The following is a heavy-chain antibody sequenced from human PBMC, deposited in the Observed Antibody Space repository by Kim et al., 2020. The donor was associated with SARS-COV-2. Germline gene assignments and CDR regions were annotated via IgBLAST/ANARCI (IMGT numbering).Heavy chain of an antibody. CDR3: ARVRFIAARRSTSLFDY. CDR1: GYTFTGYY. CDR2: INPNSGGT. Sequence: ASVKVSCKASGYTFTGYYMHWVRQAPGQGLEWMGWINPNSGGTNYAQKFQGRVTMTRDTSISTAYMELSRLRSDDTAVYYCARVRFIAARRSTSLFDYWGQGTLVTVSS. J-gene: IGHJ4*02. V-gene: IGHV1-2*02. D-gene: IGHD6-6*01.